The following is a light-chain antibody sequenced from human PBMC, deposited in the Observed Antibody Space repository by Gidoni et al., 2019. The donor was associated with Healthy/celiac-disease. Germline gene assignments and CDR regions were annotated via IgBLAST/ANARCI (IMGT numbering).Light chain of an antibody. CDR1: QSVSSN. Sequence: EIVMTQPPATLSVSPGERATLSCRASQSVSSNLAWYQQKPGQAPRLLIYGASTRATGSPARFSGSGSGTEFTLTISSLQSEDFAVYYCQQYNNWPRTFGQGTKVEIK. V-gene: IGKV3-15*01. J-gene: IGKJ1*01. CDR3: QQYNNWPRT. CDR2: GAS.